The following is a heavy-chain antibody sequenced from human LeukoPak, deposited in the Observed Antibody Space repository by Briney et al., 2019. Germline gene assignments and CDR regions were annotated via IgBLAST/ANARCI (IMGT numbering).Heavy chain of an antibody. V-gene: IGHV4-39*01. CDR2: IYYSGST. Sequence: SETLSLTCTVSGASFSSSTYYWGWIRQPPGKGLEWIGSIYYSGSTYYNPSLKSRVTMSVDTSKNQFSLKLSSVTAADTAVYYCARHAGVISATGTRPLDYWGQGTLVTVSS. CDR1: GASFSSSTYY. D-gene: IGHD6-13*01. J-gene: IGHJ4*02. CDR3: ARHAGVISATGTRPLDY.